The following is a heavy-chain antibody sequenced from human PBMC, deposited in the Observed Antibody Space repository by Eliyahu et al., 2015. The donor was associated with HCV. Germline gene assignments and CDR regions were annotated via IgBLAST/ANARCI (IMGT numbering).Heavy chain of an antibody. V-gene: IGHV3-49*03. J-gene: IGHJ4*02. CDR1: GFXFDDYT. D-gene: IGHD6-13*01. Sequence: EVQLVESGGGLVQPGRSLRLSCTTSGFXFDDYTMSWFRQATGTGLXWVGFIRGKAYGGTTEYAASVKGRFTISTDDSKNIAYLQMNSLKSEDTAVYYCTRGTPYSRTCRCFDYWGQGTQVTVSS. CDR2: IRGKAYGGTT. CDR3: TRGTPYSRTCRCFDY.